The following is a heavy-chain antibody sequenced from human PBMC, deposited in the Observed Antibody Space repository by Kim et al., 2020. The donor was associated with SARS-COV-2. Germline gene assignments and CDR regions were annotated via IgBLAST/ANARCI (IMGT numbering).Heavy chain of an antibody. D-gene: IGHD6-13*01. Sequence: YAKKCQGRVIMTRDTSTSTVYMELSSLRSEDTAVYYCARLIAAAGYKWFDPWGQGTPVTVSS. CDR3: ARLIAAAGYKWFDP. V-gene: IGHV1-46*01. J-gene: IGHJ5*02.